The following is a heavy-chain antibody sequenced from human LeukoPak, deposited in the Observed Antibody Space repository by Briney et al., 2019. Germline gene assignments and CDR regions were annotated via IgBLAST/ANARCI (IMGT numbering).Heavy chain of an antibody. J-gene: IGHJ4*02. CDR3: ARRGYRNKFDY. CDR2: INHSGST. Sequence: PSETLSLTRTVSGGSISSSSYCWGWIRQPPGKGLEWIGEINHSGSTNYNPSLKSRVTISVDTSKNQFSLKLSSVTAADTAVYYCARRGYRNKFDYWGQGTLVTVSS. CDR1: GGSISSSSYC. V-gene: IGHV4-39*07. D-gene: IGHD5-18*01.